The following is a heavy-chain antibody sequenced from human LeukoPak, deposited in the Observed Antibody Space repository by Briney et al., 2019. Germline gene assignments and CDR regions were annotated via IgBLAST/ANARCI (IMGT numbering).Heavy chain of an antibody. V-gene: IGHV1-69*06. J-gene: IGHJ5*02. D-gene: IGHD6-13*01. Sequence: SVKVSCKASGGTFSSYAISWVRQAPGQGLEWMGGIIPIFGTANYAQKFQGRVTITADKSTSTAYMELSSLRSGDTAVYYCARAPSSWYWFDPWGQGTLVTVSS. CDR1: GGTFSSYA. CDR3: ARAPSSWYWFDP. CDR2: IIPIFGTA.